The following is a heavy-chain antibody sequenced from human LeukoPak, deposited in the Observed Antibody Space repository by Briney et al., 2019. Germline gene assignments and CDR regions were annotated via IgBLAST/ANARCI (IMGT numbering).Heavy chain of an antibody. CDR2: ISGSGGST. V-gene: IGHV3-23*01. Sequence: GGSLRLSCGASGFTFSSYAMSWVRQAPGKGLEWVSAISGSGGSTYYADSVKGRFTISRDNSKNTLYLQINSLRAEDTAVYYCAKDRRNYGTHLDYWGQGALVTVSS. J-gene: IGHJ4*02. CDR3: AKDRRNYGTHLDY. CDR1: GFTFSSYA. D-gene: IGHD4-17*01.